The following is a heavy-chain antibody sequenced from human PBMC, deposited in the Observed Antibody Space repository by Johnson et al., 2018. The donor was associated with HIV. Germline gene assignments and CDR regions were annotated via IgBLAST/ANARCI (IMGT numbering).Heavy chain of an antibody. Sequence: QMLLVESGGGVVQPGGSRRLSCAASGFTFSNYDMHWVRQAPGKGLEWVAFIRHDGSNKYYADSVKGRFTISRDNSKNTLYLQMNSLRAEDTAVDYCARRNAGGAFDIWGQGTMVTVSS. CDR3: ARRNAGGAFDI. V-gene: IGHV3-30*02. D-gene: IGHD2-2*01. CDR1: GFTFSNYD. J-gene: IGHJ3*02. CDR2: IRHDGSNK.